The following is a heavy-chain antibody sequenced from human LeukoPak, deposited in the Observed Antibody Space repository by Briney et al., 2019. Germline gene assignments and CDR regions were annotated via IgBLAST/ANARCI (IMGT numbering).Heavy chain of an antibody. Sequence: SETLSLTCTVSGYSINNGYYWGWIRQPPGKGLEWIGSIYHSGSTYYKPSLKSRVTISVDTSKNQFSLKLSSVTAADTAVYYCAVYYYDSSGYYSTFDYWGQGTLVTVSS. J-gene: IGHJ4*02. CDR2: IYHSGST. CDR3: AVYYYDSSGYYSTFDY. V-gene: IGHV4-38-2*02. D-gene: IGHD3-22*01. CDR1: GYSINNGYY.